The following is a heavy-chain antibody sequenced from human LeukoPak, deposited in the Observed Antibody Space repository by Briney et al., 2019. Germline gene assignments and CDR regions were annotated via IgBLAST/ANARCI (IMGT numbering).Heavy chain of an antibody. D-gene: IGHD6-13*01. CDR3: VLGSYSSSWPPREAFDI. V-gene: IGHV4-39*07. CDR2: IYYSGST. Sequence: SETLSLTCTVSGGSISSSSYYWGWIRQPPGKGLEWIGSIYYSGSTYYNPSLKSRVTISVDKSKNQFSLKLSSVTAADTAVYYCVLGSYSSSWPPREAFDIWGQGTMVTVSS. CDR1: GGSISSSSYY. J-gene: IGHJ3*02.